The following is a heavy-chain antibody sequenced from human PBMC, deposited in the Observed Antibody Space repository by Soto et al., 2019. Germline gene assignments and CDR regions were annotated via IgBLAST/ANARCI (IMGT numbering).Heavy chain of an antibody. V-gene: IGHV4-30-4*01. CDR2: IHHSAT. D-gene: IGHD2-2*01. CDR1: GGSISVGAYP. Sequence: SETLGLSCTFSGGSISVGAYPLSWMPQPPGKGLDCVGYIHHSATYHNPSLKSGVIISVDTCKNQFSLQLSSVTAADTAVYYCAAGSSSSSGCYWFDPWGQGTMVTVSS. CDR3: AAGSSSSSGCYWFDP. J-gene: IGHJ5*02.